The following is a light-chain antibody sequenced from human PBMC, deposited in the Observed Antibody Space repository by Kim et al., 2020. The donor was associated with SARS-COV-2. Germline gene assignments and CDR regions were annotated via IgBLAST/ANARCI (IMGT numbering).Light chain of an antibody. V-gene: IGLV3-1*01. Sequence: SYELTQPPSVSVCPGQTASITCSGDKLGDKYACWYQQKPGQSPVLVIYQDSKRPSGIPERFSGSNSGNTATLTISGTQAMDEADYYCQAWDPWVFGGGTQLTVL. CDR2: QDS. CDR3: QAWDPWV. J-gene: IGLJ3*02. CDR1: KLGDKY.